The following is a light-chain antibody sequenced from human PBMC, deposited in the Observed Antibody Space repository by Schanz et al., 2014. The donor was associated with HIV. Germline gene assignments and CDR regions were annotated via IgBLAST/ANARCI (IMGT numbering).Light chain of an antibody. J-gene: IGKJ3*01. CDR1: QSVTSSY. V-gene: IGKV3D-20*02. Sequence: EIVLTQSPGTLSLSPGERATLSCRASQSVTSSYLAWYQQKPGQAPRLLIYGASSRATGIPDRFSGSGSGTDFTLTISGLEPEDFAVYYCQQRSTWPFTITFGPGTKVDIK. CDR3: QQRSTWPFTIT. CDR2: GAS.